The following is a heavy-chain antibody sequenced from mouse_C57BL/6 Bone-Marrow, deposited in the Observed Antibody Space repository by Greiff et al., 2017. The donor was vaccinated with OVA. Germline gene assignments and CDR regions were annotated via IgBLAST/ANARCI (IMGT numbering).Heavy chain of an antibody. CDR3: ARHENYDYDWYFDV. V-gene: IGHV5-9*01. Sequence: EVKVVESGGGLVKPGGSLKLSCAASGFTFSSYTMSWVRQTPEKRLEWVATISGGGGNTYYPDSVKGRFTISRDNAKNTLYLQMSSLRSEDTALYYCARHENYDYDWYFDVWGTGTTVTVSS. CDR1: GFTFSSYT. D-gene: IGHD2-4*01. J-gene: IGHJ1*03. CDR2: ISGGGGNT.